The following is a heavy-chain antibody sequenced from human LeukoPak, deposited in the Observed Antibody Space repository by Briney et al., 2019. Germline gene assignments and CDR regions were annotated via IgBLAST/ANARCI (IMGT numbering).Heavy chain of an antibody. CDR2: FTSRSRSI. CDR3: ARAGGIAATLFDY. CDR1: GFTFSSYS. V-gene: IGHV3-21*01. J-gene: IGHJ4*02. D-gene: IGHD6-13*01. Sequence: GGSLRLSCAASGFTFSSYSMTWVRQAPGKGLEWVSSFTSRSRSIYYADSVKGRFTISRDNAKQSLYLQMNSLRAEDTAVYYCARAGGIAATLFDYWGQGTLVTVSS.